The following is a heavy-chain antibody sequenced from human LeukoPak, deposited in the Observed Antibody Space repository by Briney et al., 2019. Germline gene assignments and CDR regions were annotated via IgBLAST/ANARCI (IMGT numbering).Heavy chain of an antibody. CDR2: IIPISGTA. V-gene: IGHV1-69*13. D-gene: IGHD4-17*01. CDR3: ARGGPYGDYLDAFDI. CDR1: GGTFSSYA. Sequence: SVKVSCKASGGTFSSYAISWVRQAPGQGLEWMGGIIPISGTANYAQKFQGRVTITADESTSTAYMELSSLRSEDTAVYYCARGGPYGDYLDAFDIWGQGTMVTVSS. J-gene: IGHJ3*02.